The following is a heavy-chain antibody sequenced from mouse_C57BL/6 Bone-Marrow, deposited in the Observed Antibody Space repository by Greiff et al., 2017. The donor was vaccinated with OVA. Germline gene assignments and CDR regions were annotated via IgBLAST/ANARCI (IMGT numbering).Heavy chain of an antibody. Sequence: EVKLVESGGGLVQPGGSMKLSCVASGFTFSNYWMNWVRQSPEQGLEWVAQIRLKSDNYATHYAESVKGRFTISRDASKSSVYRQMNNQRTEETGIDYCTSITTVVAPYSMDYWGQGTSLTVSS. CDR1: GFTFSNYW. CDR2: IRLKSDNYAT. V-gene: IGHV6-3*01. CDR3: TSITTVVAPYSMDY. D-gene: IGHD1-1*01. J-gene: IGHJ4*01.